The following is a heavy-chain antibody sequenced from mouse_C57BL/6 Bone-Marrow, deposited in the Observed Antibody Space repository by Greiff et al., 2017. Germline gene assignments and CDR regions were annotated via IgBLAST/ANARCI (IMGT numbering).Heavy chain of an antibody. V-gene: IGHV1-52*01. Sequence: QVQLQQPGAELVRPGSSVKLSCTASGYNITSYWMHWVKQRPIQGLEWIGNIDPSDSETHYNQKFKDKATLTVDKSSSTAYMQLSSLTSEDSAFYYCAREGLYYVYYFDYWGQVTTLTVSS. D-gene: IGHD2-1*01. J-gene: IGHJ2*01. CDR3: AREGLYYVYYFDY. CDR1: GYNITSYW. CDR2: IDPSDSET.